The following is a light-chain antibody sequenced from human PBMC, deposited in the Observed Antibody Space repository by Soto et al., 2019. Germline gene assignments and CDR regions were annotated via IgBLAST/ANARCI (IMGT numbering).Light chain of an antibody. CDR3: QQYNNWPRT. Sequence: EIVMTQSPATLSVSPGERATLSCRASQSVGRNLAWYRQTRGQAPRLLIYGASIWAAGTPYRFSGSGSGTEFTLTISSLQSAHFAVYYCQQYNNWPRTLGQGTKVEIK. J-gene: IGKJ1*01. CDR2: GAS. V-gene: IGKV3D-15*01. CDR1: QSVGRN.